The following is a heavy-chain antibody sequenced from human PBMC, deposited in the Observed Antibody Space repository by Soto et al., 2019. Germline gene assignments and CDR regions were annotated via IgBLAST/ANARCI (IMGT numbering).Heavy chain of an antibody. D-gene: IGHD6-6*01. CDR1: GFTFSNAW. J-gene: IGHJ4*02. CDR2: IKIKTDGGTT. V-gene: IGHV3-15*01. CDR3: TTGSTSTKNY. Sequence: GGSLRLSCAASGFTFSNAWLSWVRQAPGKGLEWVGRIKIKTDGGTTDYTAPVKGRFTISRDDSKNTLYLQMNSLKIEDTAVYYCTTGSTSTKNYWGQGTLVTAPQ.